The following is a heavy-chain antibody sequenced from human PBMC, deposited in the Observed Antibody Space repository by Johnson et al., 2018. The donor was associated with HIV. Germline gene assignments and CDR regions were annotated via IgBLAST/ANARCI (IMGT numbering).Heavy chain of an antibody. D-gene: IGHD4-11*01. CDR2: ISYDGNNR. CDR1: GFTFHSYA. V-gene: IGHV3-30*04. J-gene: IGHJ3*02. Sequence: QVQLVESGGGVVQPGRSLRLSCVASGFTFHSYAMHWVRQAPGKGLEWVAVISYDGNNRYYVDSVKGRFTISRDNSKNTLYLQMNTLRAGDTAVYYCAKGWDPMTTVNTFAFDIWGQGTMVTVSS. CDR3: AKGWDPMTTVNTFAFDI.